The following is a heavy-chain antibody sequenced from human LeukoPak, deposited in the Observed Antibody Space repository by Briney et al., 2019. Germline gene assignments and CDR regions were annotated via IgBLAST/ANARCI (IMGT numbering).Heavy chain of an antibody. CDR2: INPSGGRT. Sequence: EASVKVSCKASGYTFNSYYMHWVRQAPGQGLEWMGTINPSGGRTNYAQKFQGRVTMTRDTSTRTTYIELYSLRSDDTAVYYCARGGRDYGDPRFDPWGQGTLVTVSS. V-gene: IGHV1-46*02. CDR1: GYTFNSYY. D-gene: IGHD4-17*01. CDR3: ARGGRDYGDPRFDP. J-gene: IGHJ5*02.